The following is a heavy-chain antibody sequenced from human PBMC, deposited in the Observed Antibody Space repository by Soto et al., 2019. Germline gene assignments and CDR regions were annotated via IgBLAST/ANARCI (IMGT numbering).Heavy chain of an antibody. CDR3: ARVGDTYYDYIWGSYRPNTYYFDY. V-gene: IGHV3-11*01. Sequence: GGSLRLSCAASGFTFSDYYMSWIRQAPGKGLEWVSYISSSGSTIYYADSVKGRFTISRDNAKNSLYLQMNSLRAEDTAVYYCARVGDTYYDYIWGSYRPNTYYFDYWGQGTLVTVSS. CDR2: ISSSGSTI. D-gene: IGHD3-16*02. CDR1: GFTFSDYY. J-gene: IGHJ4*02.